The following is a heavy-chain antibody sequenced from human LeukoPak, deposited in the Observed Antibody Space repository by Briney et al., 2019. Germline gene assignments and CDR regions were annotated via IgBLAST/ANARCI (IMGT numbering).Heavy chain of an antibody. CDR1: GVSINTYF. D-gene: IGHD1/OR15-1a*01. Sequence: KPSETLSLTCTVSGVSINTYFWSWIRQPPGKGLEWIGYVYYNGITNYNASLKSRVSISLDTSKNQFSLRLNSVTAAETAVYYCASQLGGTTFHWGQGTLVTVSS. J-gene: IGHJ4*02. V-gene: IGHV4-59*01. CDR2: VYYNGIT. CDR3: ASQLGGTTFH.